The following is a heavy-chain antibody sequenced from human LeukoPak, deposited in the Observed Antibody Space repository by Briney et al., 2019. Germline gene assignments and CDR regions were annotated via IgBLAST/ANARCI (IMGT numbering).Heavy chain of an antibody. V-gene: IGHV4-61*02. CDR2: IYTSGST. J-gene: IGHJ5*02. Sequence: PSQTLSLTCTVSGGSISSGSYYWSWIRQPAGKGLEWIGRIYTSGSTNYNPSLKSRVTISVDTSKNQFSLKLSSVTAADTAVYYCARRSFGYCSSTSCPRGVVWFDPWGQGTLVTVSS. D-gene: IGHD2-2*01. CDR3: ARRSFGYCSSTSCPRGVVWFDP. CDR1: GGSISSGSYY.